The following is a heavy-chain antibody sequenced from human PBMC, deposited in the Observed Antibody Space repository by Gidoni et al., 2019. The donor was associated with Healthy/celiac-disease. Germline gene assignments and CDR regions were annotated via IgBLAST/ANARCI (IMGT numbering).Heavy chain of an antibody. CDR3: ASREWYYDSSGYYKVDY. J-gene: IGHJ4*02. D-gene: IGHD3-22*01. CDR2: IKQDGSEK. CDR1: GFTFSSYW. V-gene: IGHV3-7*01. Sequence: EVQLVESGGGLVQPGGSLRLSCAASGFTFSSYWMGWVRQAPGKGLEWVANIKQDGSEKYYVDSVKGRFTISRDNAKNSLYLQMNSLRAEDTAVYYCASREWYYDSSGYYKVDYWGQGTLVTVSS.